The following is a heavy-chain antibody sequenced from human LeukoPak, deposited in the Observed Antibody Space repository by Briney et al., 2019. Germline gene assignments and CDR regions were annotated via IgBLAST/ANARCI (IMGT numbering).Heavy chain of an antibody. J-gene: IGHJ4*02. CDR2: INPNSGGT. Sequence: ASVKVSCKASGYTFTGYYMHWVRQAPGQGLEWMGWINPNSGGTNYAQKFQGRVTMTRDTSISTAYMELSRLRSDDTAVYYCARVDAEVPAAIDYWGQGTLVTVSS. D-gene: IGHD2-2*01. CDR3: ARVDAEVPAAIDY. V-gene: IGHV1-2*02. CDR1: GYTFTGYY.